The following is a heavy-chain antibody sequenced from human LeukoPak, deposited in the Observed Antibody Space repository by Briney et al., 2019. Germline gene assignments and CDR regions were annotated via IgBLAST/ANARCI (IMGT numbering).Heavy chain of an antibody. J-gene: IGHJ6*03. CDR2: IIPIFGTA. D-gene: IGHD6-19*01. V-gene: IGHV1-69*13. Sequence: GASVEVSCNASGRTFSNYAIRWGREAAGQGLEWWGGIIPIFGTANYAQKFQGSVTITADESTSTAYMELSSLRSEDTAVYYCARGPSHIAVTSYYYYYYMDPWGKGTTVTVSS. CDR3: ARGPSHIAVTSYYYYYYMDP. CDR1: GRTFSNYA.